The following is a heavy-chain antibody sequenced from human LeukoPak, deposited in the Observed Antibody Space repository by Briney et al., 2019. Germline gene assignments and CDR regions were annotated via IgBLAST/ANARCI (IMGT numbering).Heavy chain of an antibody. Sequence: GGSLRLSCAASGFTFSSYWMHWVRQAPGTGLVWVARIKTDGSYSEYADSVKGRLTISRDNAKNTLSLQMNSLRAEDTAVYYCAREGVPGGLNYWGQGSLVTVSS. CDR2: IKTDGSYS. V-gene: IGHV3-74*03. J-gene: IGHJ4*02. CDR3: AREGVPGGLNY. D-gene: IGHD2-8*02. CDR1: GFTFSSYW.